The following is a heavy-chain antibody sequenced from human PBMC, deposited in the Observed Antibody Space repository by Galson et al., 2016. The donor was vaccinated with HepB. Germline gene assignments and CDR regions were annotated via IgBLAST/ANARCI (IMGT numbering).Heavy chain of an antibody. J-gene: IGHJ6*02. CDR1: GFTLSSYG. Sequence: SLRLSCAASGFTLSSYGMHWVRQAPGKGLEWVEVIWHDGQKKYYADSVKGRFTITRDNSKTTLYLQVNSLRVEDTAVYYCAGSSSRSYYFGINVWGQGTTVTVSS. CDR3: AGSSSRSYYFGINV. V-gene: IGHV3-33*01. D-gene: IGHD6-13*01. CDR2: IWHDGQKK.